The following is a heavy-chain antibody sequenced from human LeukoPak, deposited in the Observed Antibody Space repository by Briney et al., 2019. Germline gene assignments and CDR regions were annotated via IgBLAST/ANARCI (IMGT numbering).Heavy chain of an antibody. V-gene: IGHV3-7*01. CDR3: ATTDLYGSGSYYGDY. CDR2: IQQDGSEK. Sequence: GGSLRLSCAASGFTFSSYAMHWVRQAPGKGLEWVANIQQDGSEKYYVDSVKGRFTISRDNAKNSLYLQMNSLRAEDTAVYYCATTDLYGSGSYYGDYWGQGTLVTVSS. D-gene: IGHD3-10*01. CDR1: GFTFSSYA. J-gene: IGHJ4*02.